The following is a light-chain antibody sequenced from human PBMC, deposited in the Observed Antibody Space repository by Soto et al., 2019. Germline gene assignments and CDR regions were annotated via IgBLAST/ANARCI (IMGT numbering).Light chain of an antibody. Sequence: DIQLTQSPSFLSASVGDRVTITCRASQGISGYLAWYQQKPGKAPKLLIYAASTLQSGVPSRFSGSGSGTEFTLTISSLQPEDFATYNCQQLNSYPLFGPGTKVDIK. CDR1: QGISGY. J-gene: IGKJ3*01. CDR3: QQLNSYPL. CDR2: AAS. V-gene: IGKV1-9*01.